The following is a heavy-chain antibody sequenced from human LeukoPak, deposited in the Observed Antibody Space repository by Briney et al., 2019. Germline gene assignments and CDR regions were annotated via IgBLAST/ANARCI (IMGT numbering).Heavy chain of an antibody. Sequence: GGSLRLSCAASGFTFSTYPMHWVRQAPGKGLEWVAVMSFDGDSEYYSDSVRGRFTVSRDNAKSTLYLQMNSLRAEDTAVYYCARDPYSGSYGADYYYYMDVWGKGTTVTISS. CDR3: ARDPYSGSYGADYYYYMDV. CDR2: MSFDGDSE. CDR1: GFTFSTYP. D-gene: IGHD1-26*01. J-gene: IGHJ6*03. V-gene: IGHV3-30-3*01.